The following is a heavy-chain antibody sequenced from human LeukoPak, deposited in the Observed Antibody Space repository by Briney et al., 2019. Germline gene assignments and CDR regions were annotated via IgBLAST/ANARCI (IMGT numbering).Heavy chain of an antibody. CDR3: ARVLYDFWSGYVGDAFDI. CDR2: IIPIFGTA. J-gene: IGHJ3*02. Sequence: SVKVSCKASGGTFSSYAISWVRQAPGQGLEWMGGIIPIFGTANYAQKFQGRVTITRSTSISTAYMELSSLRSEDTAVYYCARVLYDFWSGYVGDAFDIWGQGTMVTVSS. D-gene: IGHD3-3*01. CDR1: GGTFSSYA. V-gene: IGHV1-69*05.